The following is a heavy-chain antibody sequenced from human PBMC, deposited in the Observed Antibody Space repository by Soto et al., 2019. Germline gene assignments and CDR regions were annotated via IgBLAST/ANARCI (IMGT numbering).Heavy chain of an antibody. CDR3: AKDPLSRGSGDIRWFDP. CDR1: GFTFSSYA. J-gene: IGHJ5*02. CDR2: ISGSGGST. Sequence: GGSLRLSCAASGFTFSSYAMSWVRQAPGKGLEWVSAISGSGGSTYYADSVKGRFTISRDNSKNTLYLQMNSLRTEDTAVYYYAKDPLSRGSGDIRWFDPWGQGTLVTVSS. V-gene: IGHV3-23*01. D-gene: IGHD3-10*01.